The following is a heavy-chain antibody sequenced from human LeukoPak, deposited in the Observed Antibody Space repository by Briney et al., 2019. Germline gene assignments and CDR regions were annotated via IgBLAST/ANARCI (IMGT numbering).Heavy chain of an antibody. D-gene: IGHD7-27*01. CDR2: MSPNSGNT. Sequence: GASVKVSCKASGYTFTSYDITWVRRATGQGLEWMGWMSPNSGNTGYAQKFQGRVTMTRNTFINTAYMELSSLRSEDTAVYYCARGPPNWGFDYWGPGTLVTVSS. CDR3: ARGPPNWGFDY. J-gene: IGHJ4*02. V-gene: IGHV1-8*01. CDR1: GYTFTSYD.